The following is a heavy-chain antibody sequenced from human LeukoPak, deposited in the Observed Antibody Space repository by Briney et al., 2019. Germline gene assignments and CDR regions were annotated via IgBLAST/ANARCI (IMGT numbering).Heavy chain of an antibody. J-gene: IGHJ5*02. D-gene: IGHD2-2*01. CDR2: INPNSGGT. CDR1: GYTFTGYY. V-gene: IGHV1-2*02. Sequence: ASVKVSCKASGYTFTGYYMHWVRQAPRQGLEWMGWINPNSGGTNYAQKFQGRVTMTRDTSISTAYMELSRLRSDDTAVYYCARPKQGSSAPRSWFDPWGQGTLVTVSS. CDR3: ARPKQGSSAPRSWFDP.